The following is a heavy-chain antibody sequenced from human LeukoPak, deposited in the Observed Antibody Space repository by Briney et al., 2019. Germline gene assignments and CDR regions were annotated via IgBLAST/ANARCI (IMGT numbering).Heavy chain of an antibody. CDR3: ARGGARLYGMDV. J-gene: IGHJ6*02. CDR1: GGSISSYY. V-gene: IGHV4-59*08. Sequence: NTSETLSLTCTVSGGSISSYYWSWIRQPPGKGLEWIGYIYYSGSTNYNPSLKSRVTISVDTSKNQFSLKLTSVTAADTAVYYCARGGARLYGMDVWGQGTTVTVSS. D-gene: IGHD4/OR15-4a*01. CDR2: IYYSGST.